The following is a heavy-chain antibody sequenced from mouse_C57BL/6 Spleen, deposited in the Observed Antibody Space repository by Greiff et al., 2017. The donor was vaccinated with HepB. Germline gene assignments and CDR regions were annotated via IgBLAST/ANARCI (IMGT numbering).Heavy chain of an antibody. CDR2: IHPNSGST. V-gene: IGHV1-64*01. CDR1: GYTFTSYW. J-gene: IGHJ2*01. CDR3: ARGGTSYYFDY. D-gene: IGHD3-3*01. Sequence: QVHVKQPGAELVKPGASVKLSCKASGYTFTSYWMHWVKQRPGQGLEWIGMIHPNSGSTNYNEKFKSKATLTVDKSSSTAYMQLSSLTSEDSAVYYCARGGTSYYFDYWGQGTTLTVSS.